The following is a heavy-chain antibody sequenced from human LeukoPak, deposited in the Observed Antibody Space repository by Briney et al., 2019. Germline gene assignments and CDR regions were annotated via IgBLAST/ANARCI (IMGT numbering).Heavy chain of an antibody. CDR1: GGSISSGGYY. CDR3: ARGTDPEYYFDY. J-gene: IGHJ4*02. CDR2: IYYSGST. D-gene: IGHD1-14*01. Sequence: SETLSLTCTVSGGSISSGGYYWSWIRQHPGKGLEGIGYIYYSGSTYYNPSLKSRVTISVDTSKNQFSLKLSSVTAADTAVYYCARGTDPEYYFDYWGQGTLVTVSS. V-gene: IGHV4-31*03.